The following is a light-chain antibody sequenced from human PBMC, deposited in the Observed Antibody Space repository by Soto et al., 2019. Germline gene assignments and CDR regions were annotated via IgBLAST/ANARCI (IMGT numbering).Light chain of an antibody. V-gene: IGKV3-15*01. CDR3: QQYINWPET. CDR1: QSVSSN. Sequence: EIVMTQSPATLSVSPGERATLSCRASQSVSSNFAWYQQKPGQAPRLLIYGASTRATGIPARFSGSGSGTDFTLTISSLQSEDFAVYYCQQYINWPETFGQGTKLEIK. J-gene: IGKJ2*01. CDR2: GAS.